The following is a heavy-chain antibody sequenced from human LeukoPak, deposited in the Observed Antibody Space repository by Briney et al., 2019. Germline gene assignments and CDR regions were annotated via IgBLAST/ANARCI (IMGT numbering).Heavy chain of an antibody. J-gene: IGHJ6*03. CDR1: GYTFTSYD. V-gene: IGHV1-8*01. D-gene: IGHD6-6*01. CDR2: MNPNSGNT. CDR3: ARIAARPDPNYYYYMDV. Sequence: GASVKVSCKASGYTFTSYDINWLRQATGQGLEWMGWMNPNSGNTGYAQKFQGRVTMTRNTSISTAYMELSSLRSEDTAVYYCARIAARPDPNYYYYMDVWGKGTTVTVSS.